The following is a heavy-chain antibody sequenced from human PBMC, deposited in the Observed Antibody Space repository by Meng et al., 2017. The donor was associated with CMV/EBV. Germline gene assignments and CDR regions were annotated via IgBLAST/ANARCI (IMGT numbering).Heavy chain of an antibody. CDR1: GGSISSSSYY. Sequence: SETLSLTCTVFGGSISSSSYYWGWIRQPPGKGLEWIGSIYYSGSTYYNPSLKSRVTISVDTSKNQFSLQLSSVTAADTAVYYCARDHHTHGFLESYYGMDVWGQGTTVTVSS. J-gene: IGHJ6*02. CDR2: IYYSGST. CDR3: ARDHHTHGFLESYYGMDV. D-gene: IGHD3-3*01. V-gene: IGHV4-39*07.